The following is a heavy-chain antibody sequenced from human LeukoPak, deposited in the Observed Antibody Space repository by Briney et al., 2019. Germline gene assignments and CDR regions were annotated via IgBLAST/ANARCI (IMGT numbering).Heavy chain of an antibody. Sequence: GGSLRLSCAASGFTFSSYSMNWVRQAPGKGLEWVSSISSSSSYIYYADSAKGRFTISRDNAKNSLYLQMNSLRAEDTAVYYCARSSSGYLSYYGMDVWGQGTTVTVSS. CDR2: ISSSSSYI. CDR1: GFTFSSYS. J-gene: IGHJ6*02. CDR3: ARSSSGYLSYYGMDV. V-gene: IGHV3-21*01. D-gene: IGHD3-22*01.